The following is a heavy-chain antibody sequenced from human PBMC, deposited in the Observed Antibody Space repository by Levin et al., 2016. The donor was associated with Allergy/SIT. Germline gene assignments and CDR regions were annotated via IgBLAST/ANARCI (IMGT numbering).Heavy chain of an antibody. D-gene: IGHD3-3*01. CDR1: GYIFTSHR. J-gene: IGHJ6*03. CDR2: IHPGDSYV. CDR3: ARSFGSYFYYYLDV. V-gene: IGHV5-10-1*01. Sequence: KVSCKTSGYIFTSHRISWLRQKPGEGLEWMGRIHPGDSYVDYNPSFRGHVTISVDKSTTTAYLQWDSLKASDSAMYYCARSFGSYFYYYLDVWGEGAAVTVSS.